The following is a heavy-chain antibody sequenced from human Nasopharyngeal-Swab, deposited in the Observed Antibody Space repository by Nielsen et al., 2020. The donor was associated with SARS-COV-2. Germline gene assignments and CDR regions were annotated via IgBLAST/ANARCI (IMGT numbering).Heavy chain of an antibody. V-gene: IGHV4-39*07. CDR1: GGSISSSSYY. J-gene: IGHJ6*02. CDR3: ARVGGIPGGYSSSWGYYYGMDV. Sequence: SETLSLTCTVSGGSISSSSYYWVWIRQPPGKGLEWIGSIYYSGSTYYNPSLKSRATISVDTSKNQFSLKLSSVTAADTAVYYCARVGGIPGGYSSSWGYYYGMDVWGQGTTVTVSS. CDR2: IYYSGST. D-gene: IGHD6-13*01.